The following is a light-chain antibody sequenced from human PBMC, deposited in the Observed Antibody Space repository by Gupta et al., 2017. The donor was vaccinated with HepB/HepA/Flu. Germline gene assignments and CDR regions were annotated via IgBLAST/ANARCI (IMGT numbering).Light chain of an antibody. CDR2: SAS. CDR3: QQANRFPIT. Sequence: DIQMTQSPSSVSASVGDKVTISCRASQDMSNWLAWYQQKPGKAPKLLIYSASTVKSGVPSRFSGIGSGTDFNLTISSLEPEDVAVYCCQQANRFPITFGGGTKVEIK. CDR1: QDMSNW. V-gene: IGKV1-12*01. J-gene: IGKJ4*01.